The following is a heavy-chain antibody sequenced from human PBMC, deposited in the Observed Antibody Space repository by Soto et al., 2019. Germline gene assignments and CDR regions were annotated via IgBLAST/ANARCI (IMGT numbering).Heavy chain of an antibody. V-gene: IGHV4-59*01. Sequence: QVQLQESGPGLVKPSETLSLTCTVSGGSISSYYWSWIRQPPGKGLEWIGYIYYSGSTNYNPSLRSPLTIPVDASKHQSSVKLSPVTGADTAVYYCASKGPHTAMADGYYYGMDVWGQGTTVTVSS. CDR3: ASKGPHTAMADGYYYGMDV. D-gene: IGHD5-18*01. CDR1: GGSISSYY. CDR2: IYYSGST. J-gene: IGHJ6*02.